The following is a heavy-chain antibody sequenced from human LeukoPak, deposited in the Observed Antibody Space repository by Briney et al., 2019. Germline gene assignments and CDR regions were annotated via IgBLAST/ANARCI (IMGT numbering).Heavy chain of an antibody. CDR2: VHYSGST. CDR1: GGPTYCYF. V-gene: IGHV4-59*08. CDR3: ERYGITIVRGGTYYFDC. J-gene: IGHJ4*02. D-gene: IGHD3-10*01. Sequence: PTETLSLTCTGPGGPTYCYFWSWVRQPPGKGLGWVGSVHYSGSTTYNPSINSRGTISVNTSKNQFSLRLRSVTAKDTDVYYCERYGITIVRGGTYYFDCWGQGTLVTVSS.